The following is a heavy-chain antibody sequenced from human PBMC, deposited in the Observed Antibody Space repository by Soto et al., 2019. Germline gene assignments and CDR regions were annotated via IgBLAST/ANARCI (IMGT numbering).Heavy chain of an antibody. J-gene: IGHJ6*03. CDR3: ASQLDLRRGGYYYMDV. V-gene: IGHV4-39*01. D-gene: IGHD1-1*01. CDR1: GGSISSSRYY. CDR2: IYYSGST. Sequence: QLQLQESGPGLVKPSETLSLTCTVSGGSISSSRYYVGGIRQPPGKGLEWIGSIYYSGSTSYNPSLKSRVATSVDTTKTQFALMLSSATAADTAVYFCASQLDLRRGGYYYMDVWGKEATVTVS.